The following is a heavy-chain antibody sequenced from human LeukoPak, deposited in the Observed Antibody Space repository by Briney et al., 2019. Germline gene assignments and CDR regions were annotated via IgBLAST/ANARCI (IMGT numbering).Heavy chain of an antibody. CDR3: ARGGPFFSSSSSKEYYFDY. V-gene: IGHV1-24*01. D-gene: IGHD6-6*01. Sequence: ASVKVSCKVSGYTLTELSMHWVRQAPGKGLEWMGGFDPEDGETIYAQKFQGRVTMTTDTSTSTAYMELRSLRSDDTAVYYCARGGPFFSSSSSKEYYFDYWGQGTLVTVSS. CDR2: FDPEDGET. CDR1: GYTLTELS. J-gene: IGHJ4*02.